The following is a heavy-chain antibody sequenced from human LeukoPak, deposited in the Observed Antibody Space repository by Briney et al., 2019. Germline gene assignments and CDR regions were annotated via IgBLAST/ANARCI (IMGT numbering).Heavy chain of an antibody. J-gene: IGHJ4*02. CDR1: GFAFNDYA. D-gene: IGHD5-18*01. V-gene: IGHV3-43*01. Sequence: PGGSLRLSCAASGFAFNDYAMQWVRQAPGKGLEWVSLAGWAGGTTYYSDSVRGRFTISRDSGKNSVYLQMNSLTTDDTAFYFCAKELDTMFFDYWGQGAPVTVSS. CDR3: AKELDTMFFDY. CDR2: AGWAGGTT.